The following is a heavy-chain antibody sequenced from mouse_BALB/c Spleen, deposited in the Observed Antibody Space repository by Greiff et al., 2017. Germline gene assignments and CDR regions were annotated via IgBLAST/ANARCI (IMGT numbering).Heavy chain of an antibody. J-gene: IGHJ4*01. CDR2: INPGSGGT. V-gene: IGHV1-54*01. D-gene: IGHD2-1*01. CDR1: GYAFTNYL. Sequence: VQLQQSGAELVRPGTSVKVSCKASGYAFTNYLIEWVKQRPGQGLEWIGVINPGSGGTNYNEKFKGKATLTVDKSSSTAYMELRSLTSEDTAVYYCARAGNYFYAMDYWGQGTSVTVSS. CDR3: ARAGNYFYAMDY.